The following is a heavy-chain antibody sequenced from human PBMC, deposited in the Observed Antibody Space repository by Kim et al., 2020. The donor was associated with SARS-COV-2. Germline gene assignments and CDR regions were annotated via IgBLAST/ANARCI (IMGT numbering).Heavy chain of an antibody. J-gene: IGHJ4*02. D-gene: IGHD5-12*01. CDR3: VRVRGYSGYDFGY. V-gene: IGHV3-21*01. Sequence: YADSVKGRFTISRDNAKNSLYLQMNSLRAEDTAVYYCVRVRGYSGYDFGYWGQGTLVTVSS.